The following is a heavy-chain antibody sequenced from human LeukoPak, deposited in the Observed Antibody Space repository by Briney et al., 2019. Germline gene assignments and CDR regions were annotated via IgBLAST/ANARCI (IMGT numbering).Heavy chain of an antibody. J-gene: IGHJ4*02. CDR3: ARGANLAAAGTGYFDY. CDR1: GGSISSYY. V-gene: IGHV4-39*07. D-gene: IGHD6-13*01. CDR2: IYYSGST. Sequence: SETLSLTCTVSGGSISSYYWGWIRQPPGKGLEWIGSIYYSGSTYYNPSLKSRVTISVDTSKNQFSLKLSSVTAADTAVYYCARGANLAAAGTGYFDYWGQGTLVTVSS.